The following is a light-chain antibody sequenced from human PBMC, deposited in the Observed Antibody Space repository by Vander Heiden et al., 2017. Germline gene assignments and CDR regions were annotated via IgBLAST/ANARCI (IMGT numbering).Light chain of an antibody. CDR2: LGS. V-gene: IGKV2-28*01. CDR3: MQALQTPT. CDR1: QSLLHSNGYNY. J-gene: IGKJ1*01. Sequence: DIVMTQSPLSLPVTTGEPASISCRSSQSLLHSNGYNYLDWYLQKPGQSPQLLIYLGSNRASGVPDRFSGSGSGTDFTLKISRVEAEDVGVYYCMQALQTPTFGQGTKVEIK.